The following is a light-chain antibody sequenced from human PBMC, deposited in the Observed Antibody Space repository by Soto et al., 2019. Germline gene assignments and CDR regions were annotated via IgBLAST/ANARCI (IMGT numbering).Light chain of an antibody. CDR1: SSNIGNNY. V-gene: IGLV1-51*01. J-gene: IGLJ1*01. CDR2: DND. Sequence: QSVLTKPPSVSAAPGQKVTISCSGSSSNIGNNYVSWYQHLPGAAPKLIIYDNDKRSSGIPDRFSGSKSGTSATLDITGLQTGDEADYYCGTWDSTLSGVFGTGTKVTVL. CDR3: GTWDSTLSGV.